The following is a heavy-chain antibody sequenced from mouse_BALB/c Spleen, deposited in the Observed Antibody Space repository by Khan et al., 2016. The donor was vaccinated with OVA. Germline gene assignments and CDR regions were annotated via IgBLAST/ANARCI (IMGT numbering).Heavy chain of an antibody. CDR1: GYSFTLYY. CDR3: ARGYDFFAS. CDR2: VNPNTDNI. V-gene: IGHV1-26*01. J-gene: IGHJ3*01. Sequence: VQLKQSGPDLVKPGASVKISCKASGYSFTLYYMSWVKQSHGKGLEWIGRVNPNTDNINYTQEFKGKAILTVDKSSNTAYMELRSLTAEDSAVYFCARGYDFFASWGQGTLVTVSA. D-gene: IGHD2-14*01.